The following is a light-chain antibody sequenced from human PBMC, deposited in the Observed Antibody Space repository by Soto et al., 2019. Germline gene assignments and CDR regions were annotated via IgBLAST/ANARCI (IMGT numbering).Light chain of an antibody. J-gene: IGLJ1*01. CDR2: EGT. CDR3: CSYAGTGTFGGYV. CDR1: SGDVGSYHL. V-gene: IGLV2-23*03. Sequence: QSVLTQPASVSGSPGQSITISCTGTSGDVGSYHLVSWFQQHPGKAPKLMIYEGTKRPSGVSNRFSGSKSGNTASLTISGLQAEDEADYYCCSYAGTGTFGGYVFGTGTKVTVL.